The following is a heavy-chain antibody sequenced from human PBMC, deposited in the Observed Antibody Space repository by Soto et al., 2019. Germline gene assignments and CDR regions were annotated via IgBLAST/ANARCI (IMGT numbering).Heavy chain of an antibody. CDR2: ISYDGSNK. V-gene: IGHV3-30-3*01. CDR3: ARPLWRGDYNWGYFDL. Sequence: QVQLVESGGGVVQPGRSLRLSCAASGFTFSSYAMHWVRQAPGKGLEWVAVISYDGSNKYYADSVKGRFTISRDNSKNALYLQMSSPRAEDTAVYYCARPLWRGDYNWGYFDLWGRGTLVTVS. J-gene: IGHJ2*01. D-gene: IGHD4-17*01. CDR1: GFTFSSYA.